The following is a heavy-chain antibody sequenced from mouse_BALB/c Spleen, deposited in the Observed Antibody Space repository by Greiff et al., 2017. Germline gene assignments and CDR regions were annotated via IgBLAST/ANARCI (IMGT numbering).Heavy chain of an antibody. J-gene: IGHJ4*01. CDR2: IDPENGNT. Sequence: EVQLQQSGAELVRPGALVKLSCKASGFNIKDYYMHWVKQRPEQGLEWIGWIDPENGNTIYDPKFQGKASITADTSSNTAYLQLSSLTSEDTAVYYCARRGGSSYRDAMDYWGQGTSVTVSS. CDR1: GFNIKDYY. V-gene: IGHV14-1*02. D-gene: IGHD1-1*01. CDR3: ARRGGSSYRDAMDY.